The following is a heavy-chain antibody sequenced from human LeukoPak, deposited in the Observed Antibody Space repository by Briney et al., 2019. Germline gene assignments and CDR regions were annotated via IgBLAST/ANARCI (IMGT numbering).Heavy chain of an antibody. CDR3: AKSNGYGLIDI. V-gene: IGHV4-59*12. J-gene: IGHJ3*02. D-gene: IGHD3-10*01. CDR1: GGSTSSYY. CDR2: IYKSGRT. Sequence: PSETLSLTCSVSGGSTSSYYWSWIRQPPGKGLEWIGYIYKSGRTNYSPTLKSRVTISVDTSKNQFSLKLNSVTAADTAVYYCAKSNGYGLIDIWGQGTMVTVSS.